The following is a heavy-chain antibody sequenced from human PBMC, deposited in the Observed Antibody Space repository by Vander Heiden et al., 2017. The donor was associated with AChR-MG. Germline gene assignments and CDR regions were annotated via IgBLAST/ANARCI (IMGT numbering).Heavy chain of an antibody. CDR3: ARELTGSFYFDF. Sequence: LIQYGAAVAKHSASLKVSCKTSGFTFTNYHMHWVRQAPGQGLEWVGTINPSLDSTHYAQKFQGRVRMTRDTSTKTVYMDMTSLRPEDTAVYFCARELTGSFYFDFWGQGSLVTVSS. D-gene: IGHD1-26*01. V-gene: IGHV1-46*03. CDR2: INPSLDST. J-gene: IGHJ4*02. CDR1: GFTFTNYH.